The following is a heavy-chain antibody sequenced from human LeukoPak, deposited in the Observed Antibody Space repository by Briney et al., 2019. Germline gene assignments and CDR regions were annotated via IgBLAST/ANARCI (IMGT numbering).Heavy chain of an antibody. CDR1: GFSVSSSY. CDR3: ARDQYYDFWSGHRTFDY. D-gene: IGHD3-3*01. J-gene: IGHJ4*02. CDR2: ISSRSNSI. V-gene: IGHV3-48*04. Sequence: GGSLRLSCAASGFSVSSSYMTWVRQAPGKGLEWVSYISSRSNSIYYADSVKGRFTISRDNAKNSLYLQMNSLRAEDTAVYYCARDQYYDFWSGHRTFDYWGQGTLVIVSS.